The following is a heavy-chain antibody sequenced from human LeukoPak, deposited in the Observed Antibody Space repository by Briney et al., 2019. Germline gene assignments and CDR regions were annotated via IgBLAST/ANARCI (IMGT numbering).Heavy chain of an antibody. V-gene: IGHV4-39*01. Sequence: SETLSLTCTVSGGSISSSSYYWGWIRQPPGKGLEWIGSIYYSGSTYYNPSLKSRVTISVDTSKNQFSLKLSSVTAADTAVYYCARAIAVAGPAIYYFDYWGQGTLVTVSS. CDR3: ARAIAVAGPAIYYFDY. CDR1: GGSISSSSYY. CDR2: IYYSGST. J-gene: IGHJ4*02. D-gene: IGHD6-19*01.